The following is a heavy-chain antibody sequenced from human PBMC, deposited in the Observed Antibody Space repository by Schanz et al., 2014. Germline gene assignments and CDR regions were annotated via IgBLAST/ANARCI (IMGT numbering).Heavy chain of an antibody. J-gene: IGHJ3*02. D-gene: IGHD3-9*01. CDR2: IYLSDGST. Sequence: QVQLVQSGVEVKKPGASVKVSCKASGYSFTGYYMNWVRQAPGQGLEWMGRIYLSDGSTRYAQKFQGRVTVTRDTSTTTVYMDLSSLISEDTAVYYCAFDRDDAYDIWGQGTTVTVSS. CDR3: AFDRDDAYDI. V-gene: IGHV1-46*01. CDR1: GYSFTGYY.